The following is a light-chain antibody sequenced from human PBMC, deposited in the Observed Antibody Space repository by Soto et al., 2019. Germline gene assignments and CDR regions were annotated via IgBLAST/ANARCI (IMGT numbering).Light chain of an antibody. CDR1: TSNIGTNT. V-gene: IGLV1-44*01. Sequence: QSMLTHPPSLSGTPGQRVTISCSGSTSNIGTNTVNWFQHLPGTAPKLLIYTNDQRPSGVPDRFSGSRSGTSASLAISGLQSEDEADYYCATWDDSAYVFGTGTKVTVL. CDR2: TND. J-gene: IGLJ1*01. CDR3: ATWDDSAYV.